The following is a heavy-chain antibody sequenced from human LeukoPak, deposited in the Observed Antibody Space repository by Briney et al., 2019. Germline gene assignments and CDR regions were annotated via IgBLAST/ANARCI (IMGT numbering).Heavy chain of an antibody. J-gene: IGHJ4*02. V-gene: IGHV3-30*02. Sequence: PGGSLRLSCAASGFTFSSYGMHWVRQAPGKGLEWVAFIRYDGSNKYYADSVKGRFTISRDNSKNTLYLQMNSLRAEDTAVYYCANPPLYYYASGSYYLDYWGQGTLVTVSS. CDR1: GFTFSSYG. CDR2: IRYDGSNK. CDR3: ANPPLYYYASGSYYLDY. D-gene: IGHD3-10*01.